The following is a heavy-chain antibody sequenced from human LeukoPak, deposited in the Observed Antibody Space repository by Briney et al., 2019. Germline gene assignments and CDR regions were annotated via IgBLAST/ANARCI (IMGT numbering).Heavy chain of an antibody. CDR2: ISSSSSYI. D-gene: IGHD6-13*01. CDR1: GFTFSSYS. J-gene: IGHJ5*02. V-gene: IGHV3-21*01. CDR3: AREGVSPPPIDINWFDP. Sequence: PGGSLRLSCAASGFTFSSYSMNWVRQAPGKGLEWVSSISSSSSYIYYADSVKGRFTISRDNAKNSLYLQMNSLRAEDTAVYYCAREGVSPPPIDINWFDPWGQGTLVTVSS.